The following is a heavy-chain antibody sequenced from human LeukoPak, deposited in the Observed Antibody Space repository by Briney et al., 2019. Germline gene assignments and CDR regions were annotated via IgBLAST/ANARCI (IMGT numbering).Heavy chain of an antibody. CDR1: GFTFSTYA. CDR2: ISGSGDST. V-gene: IGHV3-23*01. Sequence: GGSLRLSCAASGFTFSTYAMNWVRQAPEKGLEWVSGISGSGDSTYSAGSVKGQFTISRDNSKNMLYLQMNSLRADDTAVYYCARDRRGEYYFDYWGQGTLVTVSS. J-gene: IGHJ4*02. D-gene: IGHD3-10*01. CDR3: ARDRRGEYYFDY.